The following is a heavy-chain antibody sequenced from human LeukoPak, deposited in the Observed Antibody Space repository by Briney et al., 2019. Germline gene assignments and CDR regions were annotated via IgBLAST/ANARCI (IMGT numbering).Heavy chain of an antibody. CDR1: GYTFTVYY. CDR2: INPNSGGT. J-gene: IGHJ5*02. Sequence: ASVKVSCKASGYTFTVYYRHWVRQAPGQGLEWMGWINPNSGGTNSAQKFQGRVTMTRDTSISTAYMELSRLRSDDTAVYYCARVSFWSGITMVRGVIKGFDPWGQGTLVTVSS. D-gene: IGHD3-10*01. CDR3: ARVSFWSGITMVRGVIKGFDP. V-gene: IGHV1-2*02.